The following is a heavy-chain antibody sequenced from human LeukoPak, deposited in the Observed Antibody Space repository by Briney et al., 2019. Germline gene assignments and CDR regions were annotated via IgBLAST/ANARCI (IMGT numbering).Heavy chain of an antibody. V-gene: IGHV4-34*01. CDR1: GGSFSGHS. D-gene: IGHD3-22*01. CDR2: ISHTGGI. J-gene: IGHJ4*02. Sequence: SETLSLTCAVYGGSFSGHSWSWIRQAPGNGLEWIGEISHTGGINYNPSLKSRVTISADTSKNQFSLRLTSVTAADTAVYYCARHVHVSMIVVILSDYFDYWGRGALVSVSS. CDR3: ARHVHVSMIVVILSDYFDY.